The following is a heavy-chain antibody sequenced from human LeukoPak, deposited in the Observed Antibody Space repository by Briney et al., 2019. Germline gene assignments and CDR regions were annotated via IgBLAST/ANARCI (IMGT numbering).Heavy chain of an antibody. CDR3: ARDFRAVTTGGGFDY. V-gene: IGHV3-53*01. J-gene: IGHJ4*02. CDR1: GFTVGRNY. Sequence: GGSLRLSCAVSGFTVGRNYMTWVRQAPGKGLEWVSAIYSGGSTYYADSVKGRFTISRDNSKNTLYLQMNSLRAEDTAVYYCARDFRAVTTGGGFDYWGQGTLVTVSS. D-gene: IGHD4-17*01. CDR2: IYSGGST.